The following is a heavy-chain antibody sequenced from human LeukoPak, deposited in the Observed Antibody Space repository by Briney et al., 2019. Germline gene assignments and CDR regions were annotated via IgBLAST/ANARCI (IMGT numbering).Heavy chain of an antibody. J-gene: IGHJ6*03. Sequence: PSETLSLICAVYGGSFSNYYWSWIRQPPGKGLEWIGEINNSGRTNYNPSLKSRVTISVDTSKNQFSLKLSSVTAADTAVYYCARHRVPAHMDVWGKGTTVTISS. CDR3: ARHRVPAHMDV. CDR2: INNSGRT. V-gene: IGHV4-34*01. CDR1: GGSFSNYY. D-gene: IGHD2-2*01.